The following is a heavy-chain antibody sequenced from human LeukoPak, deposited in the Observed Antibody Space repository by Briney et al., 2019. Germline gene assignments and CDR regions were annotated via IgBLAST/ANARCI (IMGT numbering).Heavy chain of an antibody. CDR3: ARAGDFDNLDY. CDR2: IYYSGST. CDR1: GGSISSGGYS. J-gene: IGHJ4*02. V-gene: IGHV4-31*03. Sequence: SQTLSLTCTVSGGSISSGGYSWSWIRQHPGKGLEWIGNIYYSGSTYYNPSLKSRVTISVDASKNQFSLKLSSVTAADTAVYYCARAGDFDNLDYWGQGTLVTVSS. D-gene: IGHD3-9*01.